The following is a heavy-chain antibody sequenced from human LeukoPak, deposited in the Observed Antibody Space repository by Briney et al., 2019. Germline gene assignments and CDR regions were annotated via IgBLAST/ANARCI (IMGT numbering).Heavy chain of an antibody. D-gene: IGHD6-13*01. CDR1: GYTFTGYY. Sequence: GASVKVSCKASGYTFTGYYMHWVRQAPGQGLEWMGWINPHTGGTNYAQKFQGRVTMTRDTSISTAYMELGGLTSDDTAVYYCVREVSAAAAGYVDVWGKGTTVTVSS. CDR2: INPHTGGT. CDR3: VREVSAAAAGYVDV. V-gene: IGHV1-2*02. J-gene: IGHJ6*03.